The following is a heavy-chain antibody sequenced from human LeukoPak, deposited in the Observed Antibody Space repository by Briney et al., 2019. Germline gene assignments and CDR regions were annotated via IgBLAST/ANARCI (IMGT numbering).Heavy chain of an antibody. V-gene: IGHV1-18*01. CDR2: ISAYNGNT. J-gene: IGHJ6*03. D-gene: IGHD1-26*01. CDR3: ARDLYSGSYFTYYYYYYMDV. CDR1: GYTFTSYG. Sequence: ASVKVSSKASGYTFTSYGISWVRQAPGQGLEWMGWISAYNGNTNYAQKLQGRVTMTTDTSTSTAYMELRSLRSDDTAVYYCARDLYSGSYFTYYYYYYMDVWGKGTTVTVSS.